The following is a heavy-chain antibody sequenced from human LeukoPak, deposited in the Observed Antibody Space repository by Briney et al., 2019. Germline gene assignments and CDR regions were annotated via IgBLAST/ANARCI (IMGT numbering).Heavy chain of an antibody. CDR2: IYYSGST. Sequence: SETLSLTCTVSGVPISSYYWSWIRQPPGKGLEWIGYIYYSGSTNYNPSLKSRVTISVDTSKNQFSLKLSSVTAADTAVYYCARVSGGTYPDYWGQGTLVTVSP. CDR3: ARVSGGTYPDY. J-gene: IGHJ4*02. D-gene: IGHD1-26*01. V-gene: IGHV4-59*01. CDR1: GVPISSYY.